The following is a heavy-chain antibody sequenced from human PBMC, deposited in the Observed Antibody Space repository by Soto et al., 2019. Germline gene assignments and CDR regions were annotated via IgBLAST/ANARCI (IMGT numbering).Heavy chain of an antibody. CDR1: GFTFSKYG. D-gene: IGHD2-2*01. J-gene: IGHJ4*02. CDR3: ARDDANDANALDY. Sequence: GGSLRLSCAASGFTFSKYGMHWVRQAPGKGLEWVALIWNDGIRKVYVDSVKGRFTISRDNSKNTLDLQMNNLRDEDTAVYYCARDDANDANALDYWGPGTLVTVSS. V-gene: IGHV3-33*01. CDR2: IWNDGIRK.